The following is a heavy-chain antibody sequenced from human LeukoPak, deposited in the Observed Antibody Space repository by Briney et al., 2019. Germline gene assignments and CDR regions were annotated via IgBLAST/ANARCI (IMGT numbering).Heavy chain of an antibody. Sequence: GGSLRLSCSASGFTFSNYAMHWVRQAPGKGLEYVSAISSNGDSTYYADSVKGRFIISRDDSKNSLSLQMSSLRPEDTAVYYCVKSASSFGANWFDPWGQGTLVTVSS. CDR1: GFTFSNYA. D-gene: IGHD3-3*01. CDR2: ISSNGDST. J-gene: IGHJ5*02. V-gene: IGHV3-64D*09. CDR3: VKSASSFGANWFDP.